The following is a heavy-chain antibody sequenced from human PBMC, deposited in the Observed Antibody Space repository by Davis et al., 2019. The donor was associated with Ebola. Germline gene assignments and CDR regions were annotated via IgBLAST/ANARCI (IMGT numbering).Heavy chain of an antibody. J-gene: IGHJ4*02. CDR3: ARVKKYYYDSSGYYLVGHFDY. D-gene: IGHD3-22*01. Sequence: SETLSLTCAVYGGSFSGYYWSWIRQPPGKGLEWIGEINHSGSTNYNPSLKSRVTISVDTSKNQFSLKLSSVTAADTAVYYCARVKKYYYDSSGYYLVGHFDYWGQGTLVTVSS. V-gene: IGHV4-34*01. CDR2: INHSGST. CDR1: GGSFSGYY.